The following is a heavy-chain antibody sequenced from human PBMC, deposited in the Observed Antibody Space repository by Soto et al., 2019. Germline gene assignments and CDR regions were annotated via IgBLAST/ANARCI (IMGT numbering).Heavy chain of an antibody. CDR1: GYTFTSYG. CDR3: ARDRGPHPAVAGTFDY. D-gene: IGHD6-19*01. J-gene: IGHJ4*02. V-gene: IGHV1-18*01. CDR2: ISAYNGNT. Sequence: ASVKVSCKASGYTFTSYGISWVRQAPGQGLEWMGWISAYNGNTNYAQKLQGRVTMTTDTSTSTAYMELRSLRSDDTAVYYCARDRGPHPAVAGTFDYWGQGTLVTVSS.